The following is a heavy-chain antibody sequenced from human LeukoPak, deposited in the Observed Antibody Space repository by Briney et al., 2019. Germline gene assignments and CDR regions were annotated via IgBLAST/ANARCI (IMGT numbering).Heavy chain of an antibody. J-gene: IGHJ4*02. CDR2: IYYSGST. CDR3: VRGTGSFGS. CDR1: GGSISSSSYY. V-gene: IGHV4-39*01. Sequence: SETLSLTCTVSGGSISSSSYYWGWIRQPPGKGLEWIGSIYYSGSTYYNPSLKSRVTISVDTSKNQFSLKLSSVTPDDTAVYYCVRGTGSFGSWGQGTLVTVSS. D-gene: IGHD7-27*01.